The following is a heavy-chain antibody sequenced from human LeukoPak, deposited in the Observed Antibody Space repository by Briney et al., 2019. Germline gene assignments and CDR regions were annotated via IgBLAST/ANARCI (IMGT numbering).Heavy chain of an antibody. D-gene: IGHD1-26*01. J-gene: IGHJ4*02. CDR2: MNPDSGNT. Sequence: ASVKVSCKASGYTFTSLDINWVRQATGQGLEWMGWMNPDSGNTGYAQKFQGRVSMIRNTSTSTAYLELSRLRSEDTAVYYCTRGSGGPIWGQGTPVTVSS. CDR3: TRGSGGPI. CDR1: GYTFTSLD. V-gene: IGHV1-8*01.